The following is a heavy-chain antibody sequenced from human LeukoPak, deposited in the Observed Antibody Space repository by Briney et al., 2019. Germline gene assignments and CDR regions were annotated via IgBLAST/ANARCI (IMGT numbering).Heavy chain of an antibody. V-gene: IGHV1-46*01. Sequence: ASVKVSCKASGYTFTGYYMHWVRQAPGQGLEWMGIINPSGGGTSYAQMFQGRVTMTRDTSTSTVYMELSSLRSEDTTVYYCARDLSEEYGGNSPFDYWGQGTLVTVSS. CDR1: GYTFTGYY. CDR3: ARDLSEEYGGNSPFDY. CDR2: INPSGGGT. D-gene: IGHD4-23*01. J-gene: IGHJ4*02.